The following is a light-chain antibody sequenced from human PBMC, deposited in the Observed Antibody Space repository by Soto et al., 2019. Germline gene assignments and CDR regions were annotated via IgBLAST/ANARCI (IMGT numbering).Light chain of an antibody. V-gene: IGKV4-1*01. CDR3: QQYYTTPWA. CDR2: WAS. J-gene: IGKJ1*01. CDR1: QSVLYSANNENC. Sequence: DIVMTQSPASLAVSLGERATINCKSSQSVLYSANNENCLAWYQQKPGQPPKLLIYWASTRESGVPDRFSGSGSRTDFTLTISSLQAEDVAVYYCQQYYTTPWAFGQGTKVEI.